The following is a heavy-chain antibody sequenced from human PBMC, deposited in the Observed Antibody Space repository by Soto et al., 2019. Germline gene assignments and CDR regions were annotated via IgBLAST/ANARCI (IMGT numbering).Heavy chain of an antibody. V-gene: IGHV4-4*07. J-gene: IGHJ4*02. Sequence: ASDTLYLTFTVSGVSITGSYYCSWIRQPAGKGLEWIGRFSLSGTTNYNPSLRSRVTMSADVSKNQFSLRLTSVTAADTALYYCARGMTPPGAPAWYYFDSWGQGTLVTVSS. CDR2: FSLSGTT. D-gene: IGHD2-8*02. CDR3: ARGMTPPGAPAWYYFDS. CDR1: GVSITGSYY.